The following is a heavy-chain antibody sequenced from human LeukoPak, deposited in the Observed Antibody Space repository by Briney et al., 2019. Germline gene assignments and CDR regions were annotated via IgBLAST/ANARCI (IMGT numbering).Heavy chain of an antibody. V-gene: IGHV3-48*02. Sequence: SGGSLRLSCAASGFTFSSYSMNWVRQAPGKGLEWISYISGSGSVSYYEDSVKGRFTISRDNAKNSLYLQMNSLKDEDTALYLCARSGGFGFLAAFDIWGQGTMVTVSS. CDR1: GFTFSSYS. CDR3: ARSGGFGFLAAFDI. CDR2: ISGSGSVS. D-gene: IGHD3-10*01. J-gene: IGHJ3*02.